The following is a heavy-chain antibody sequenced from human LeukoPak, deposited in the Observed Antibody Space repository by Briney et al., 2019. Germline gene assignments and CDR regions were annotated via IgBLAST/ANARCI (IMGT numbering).Heavy chain of an antibody. J-gene: IGHJ5*02. D-gene: IGHD1-26*01. CDR2: ISYDGSNK. V-gene: IGHV3-30-3*01. Sequence: PGGSLRLSCAASGFTFSSYAMSWVRQAPGKGLEWVAVISYDGSNKYYADSVKGRFTISRDNSKNTLYLQMNSLRAEDTAVYYCARGMEVGASYNWFDPWGQGTLVTVSS. CDR3: ARGMEVGASYNWFDP. CDR1: GFTFSSYA.